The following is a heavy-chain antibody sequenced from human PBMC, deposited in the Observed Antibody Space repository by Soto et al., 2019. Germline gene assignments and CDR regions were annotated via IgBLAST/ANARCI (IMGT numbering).Heavy chain of an antibody. Sequence: GASVKVSCKASGYTFTGYYMHWVRQAPGQGLEWMGWINPNSGGTNYAQKFQGRVTMTRDTSISTAYMELSRLRSDDTAVYYCARDLRRLRGTLTHSDYWGQGTLVTVSS. CDR2: INPNSGGT. V-gene: IGHV1-2*02. D-gene: IGHD2-15*01. CDR1: GYTFTGYY. J-gene: IGHJ4*02. CDR3: ARDLRRLRGTLTHSDY.